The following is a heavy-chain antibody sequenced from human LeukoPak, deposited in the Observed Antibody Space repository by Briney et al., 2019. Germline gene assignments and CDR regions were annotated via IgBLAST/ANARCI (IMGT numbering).Heavy chain of an antibody. D-gene: IGHD2-21*02. Sequence: ASVKVSCKASGGTFSSYAISWVRQAPGQGLEWMGRIIPILGIANYAQKFQGRVTITADKSTSTAYMELSSLRSEDTAVYYCAREYAYRGGDCYSGWFDPWGQGTLVTVSS. J-gene: IGHJ5*02. CDR3: AREYAYRGGDCYSGWFDP. CDR1: GGTFSSYA. CDR2: IIPILGIA. V-gene: IGHV1-69*04.